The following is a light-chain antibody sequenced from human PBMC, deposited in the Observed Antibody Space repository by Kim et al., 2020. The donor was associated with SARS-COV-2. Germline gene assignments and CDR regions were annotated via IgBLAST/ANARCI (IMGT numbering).Light chain of an antibody. CDR2: GAS. V-gene: IGKV3-20*01. Sequence: LSPGERAALSCRASQSVSSSYLAWYQQKPGQAPRLLIYGASSRATGIPDRFSGSGSGTDFTLTISRLEPEDFAVYYCQQYGSSPLTFGGGTKVDIK. CDR1: QSVSSSY. J-gene: IGKJ4*01. CDR3: QQYGSSPLT.